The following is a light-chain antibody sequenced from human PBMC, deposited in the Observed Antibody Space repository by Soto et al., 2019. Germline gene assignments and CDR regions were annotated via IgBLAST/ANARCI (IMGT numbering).Light chain of an antibody. V-gene: IGLV4-60*02. J-gene: IGLJ3*02. Sequence: QSVLTQSSSASASLGSSVKLSCTLSSGHSSYIIAWHQQQPGKAPRYLMKLEGSGSYNKGSGVPDRFSGSSSGADRYLTMSNLQFEDEADYYCETWDSNTHTVFGRGTKVTVL. CDR3: ETWDSNTHTV. CDR2: LEGSGSY. CDR1: SGHSSYI.